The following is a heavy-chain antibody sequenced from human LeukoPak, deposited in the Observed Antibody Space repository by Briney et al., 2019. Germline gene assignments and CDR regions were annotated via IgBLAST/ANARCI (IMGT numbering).Heavy chain of an antibody. CDR1: GFTFSSYA. CDR2: ILYDGSNK. Sequence: TGRSLRLSCAASGFTFSSYAMHWVRQAPGKGLEWVAVILYDGSNKYYADSVKGRFTITRDNSKNTLHLQMNSLRAEDTAVYYCAKGIVGATIRTPFDYWGQGTLVTVSS. D-gene: IGHD1-26*01. CDR3: AKGIVGATIRTPFDY. J-gene: IGHJ4*02. V-gene: IGHV3-30-3*01.